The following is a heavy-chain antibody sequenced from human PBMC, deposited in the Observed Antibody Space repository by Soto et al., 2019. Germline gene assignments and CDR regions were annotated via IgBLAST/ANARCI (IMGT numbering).Heavy chain of an antibody. CDR1: RGTFSSYA. CDR2: IIPIFGTA. J-gene: IGHJ4*02. D-gene: IGHD5-18*01. Sequence: GASLKVSCKASRGTFSSYAISWVRQAPGQGLEWMGGIIPIFGTANYAQKFQGRVTITADESTSTAYMELSSLRSEDTAVYYCASLDTAMATTAFDYWGQGTLVTVSS. CDR3: ASLDTAMATTAFDY. V-gene: IGHV1-69*13.